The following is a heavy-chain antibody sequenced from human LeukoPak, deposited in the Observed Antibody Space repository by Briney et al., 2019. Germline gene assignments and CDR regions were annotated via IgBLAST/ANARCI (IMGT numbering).Heavy chain of an antibody. D-gene: IGHD5-12*01. CDR1: GSGLMFDQYT. V-gene: IGHV3-43*01. J-gene: IGHJ4*02. Sequence: PGGSLRLSCVASGSGLMFDQYTMHWVRQPPGKGLEWVSLITWDGSTTYYADSVKGRFTISRDNSKNFLYLQMNTLTTEDTAVYFCAKDGDYSDYDIDYWGQGTLVTVSS. CDR3: AKDGDYSDYDIDY. CDR2: ITWDGSTT.